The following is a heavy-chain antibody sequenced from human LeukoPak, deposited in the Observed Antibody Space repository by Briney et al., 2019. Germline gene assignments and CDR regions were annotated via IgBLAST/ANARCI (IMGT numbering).Heavy chain of an antibody. CDR3: ARVMYLGPAYYGSGSYRLGGPDH. V-gene: IGHV1-46*01. CDR1: GYTFTSYY. J-gene: IGHJ4*02. D-gene: IGHD3-10*01. CDR2: INPSGGST. Sequence: ASVKVSCKASGYTFTSYYMHWVRQAPGQGLEWMGIINPSGGSTSYAQKFQGRVTMTRDTSTSTVYMELSSLRSEDTAVYYCARVMYLGPAYYGSGSYRLGGPDHWGQGTLVTVSS.